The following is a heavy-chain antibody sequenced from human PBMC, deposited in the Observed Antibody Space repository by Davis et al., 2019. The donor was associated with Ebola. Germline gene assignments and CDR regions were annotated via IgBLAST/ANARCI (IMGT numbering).Heavy chain of an antibody. V-gene: IGHV5-51*01. D-gene: IGHD3-3*01. CDR1: GYSFTSYW. Sequence: KVSCKGSGYSFTSYWIGWVRQMPGKGLEWMGIIFPGDSDSRYSPSFQGQVTISADKSINIAYLQWSSLKASDTAMYYCARQGQRWITIFGVVTSHMDVWGQGTTVTVSS. CDR2: IFPGDSDS. CDR3: ARQGQRWITIFGVVTSHMDV. J-gene: IGHJ6*02.